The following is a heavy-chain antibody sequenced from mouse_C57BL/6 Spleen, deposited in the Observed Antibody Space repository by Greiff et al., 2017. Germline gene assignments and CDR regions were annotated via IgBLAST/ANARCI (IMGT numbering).Heavy chain of an antibody. Sequence: VQLKESGGDLVKPGGSLKLSCAASGFNFSSYGMSWVRQTPDKRLEWVATISSGGSYTYYPDSVKGRFTISRDNAKNTLYLQMSSLKSEDTAMYYCARQITTVVNYFDYWGQGTTLTVSS. D-gene: IGHD1-1*01. CDR2: ISSGGSYT. CDR1: GFNFSSYG. V-gene: IGHV5-6*01. CDR3: ARQITTVVNYFDY. J-gene: IGHJ2*01.